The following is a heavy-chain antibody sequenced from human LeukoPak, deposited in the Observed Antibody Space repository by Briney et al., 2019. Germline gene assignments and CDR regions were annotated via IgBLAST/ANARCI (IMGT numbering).Heavy chain of an antibody. J-gene: IGHJ6*03. Sequence: ASVKVSCKASGYTFTGYYMHWVRQAPGQGLEWMGWINPNSGGTNYAQKFQGRVTMTRDTSISTAYMELSRLRSDDTAVYYCARDASSSWSYYYYYMDVWGKGTTVTVSS. CDR1: GYTFTGYY. V-gene: IGHV1-2*02. CDR2: INPNSGGT. D-gene: IGHD6-13*01. CDR3: ARDASSSWSYYYYYMDV.